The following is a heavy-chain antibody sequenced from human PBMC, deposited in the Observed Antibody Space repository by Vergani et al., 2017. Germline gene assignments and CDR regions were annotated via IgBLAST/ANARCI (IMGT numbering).Heavy chain of an antibody. Sequence: QVQLQESGPGLVKPSETLSLTCTVPGYPISSGQYWGWIRQPPGKGLEWIGSIYHSGSTYYNPSLKSRGTLSVDTSKNQFSRKLSSVTAADTAMYYCARDSGSYYPFDYWGQGTLVTVSS. CDR3: ARDSGSYYPFDY. J-gene: IGHJ4*02. CDR2: IYHSGST. CDR1: GYPISSGQY. D-gene: IGHD1-26*01. V-gene: IGHV4-38-2*02.